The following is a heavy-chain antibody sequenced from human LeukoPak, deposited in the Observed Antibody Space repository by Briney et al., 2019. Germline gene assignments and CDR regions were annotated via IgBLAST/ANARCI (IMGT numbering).Heavy chain of an antibody. D-gene: IGHD2-2*01. CDR2: IYPGDSDT. CDR1: GYSFTTYW. CDR3: ARSRRRDDFDY. Sequence: GESLKISCKGFGYSFTTYWIGWVRQMPGKGLEWMGIIYPGDSDTRYSPSFQGQVTISADKSISTAYLQWSSLKASDTAMYYCARSRRRDDFDYWGQGTLVTVSS. J-gene: IGHJ4*02. V-gene: IGHV5-51*01.